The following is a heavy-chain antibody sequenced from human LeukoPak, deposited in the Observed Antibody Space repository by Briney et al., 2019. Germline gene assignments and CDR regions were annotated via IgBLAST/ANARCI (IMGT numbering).Heavy chain of an antibody. V-gene: IGHV3-21*01. CDR2: ISSSRNYI. J-gene: IGHJ5*02. CDR1: GFTFINYS. D-gene: IGHD3-10*01. CDR3: ARAFLWFGELFT. Sequence: GGSLRLSCSASGFTFINYSMNWVRQAPGKGLEWVSSISSSRNYIYYADSVKGRFTISRDNAKNSLYLQMNSLRAEDTAVYYCARAFLWFGELFTWGQGTLVTVSS.